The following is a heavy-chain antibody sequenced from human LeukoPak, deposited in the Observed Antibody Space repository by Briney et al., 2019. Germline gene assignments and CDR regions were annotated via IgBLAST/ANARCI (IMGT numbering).Heavy chain of an antibody. CDR1: GFTPSSYW. Sequence: GGSLRLSCAASGFTPSSYWMHWVRQAPGKGLAWISRINSDESGTVYADSVKGRFTISRDNAKNTLYLQMNSLRAEDTAVYYCARGSDFWSGYYNDYWGQGTLVTVSS. CDR2: INSDESGT. J-gene: IGHJ4*02. CDR3: ARGSDFWSGYYNDY. D-gene: IGHD3-3*01. V-gene: IGHV3-74*01.